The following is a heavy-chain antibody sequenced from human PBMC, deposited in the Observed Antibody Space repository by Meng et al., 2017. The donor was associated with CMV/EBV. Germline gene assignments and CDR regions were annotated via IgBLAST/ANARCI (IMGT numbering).Heavy chain of an antibody. V-gene: IGHV4-59*01. J-gene: IGHJ6*02. CDR1: GGSISSYY. CDR2: IYYSGST. CDR3: ARDRRVWGVIGYYYYGMDV. Sequence: GSLRLSCTVSGGSISSYYWSWIRQPPGKGLEWIGYIYYSGSTNYNPSLKSRVTISVDTSKNQFSLKLSSVTAADTAVYYCARDRRVWGVIGYYYYGMDVWGQGTTVTVSS. D-gene: IGHD3-10*01.